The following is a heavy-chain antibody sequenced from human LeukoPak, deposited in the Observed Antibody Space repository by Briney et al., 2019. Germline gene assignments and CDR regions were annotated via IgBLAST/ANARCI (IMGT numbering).Heavy chain of an antibody. J-gene: IGHJ4*02. Sequence: SETLSLTCTVSGGPISSSSYYWGWIRQPPGKGLEWIGSIYYSGSTYYNPSLKRRVTISVDTSKNQFSLKLSSVTAADTAVYYCARHFAGYQWPYYFDYWGQGTLVTVSS. CDR1: GGPISSSSYY. V-gene: IGHV4-39*01. CDR3: ARHFAGYQWPYYFDY. CDR2: IYYSGST. D-gene: IGHD6-19*01.